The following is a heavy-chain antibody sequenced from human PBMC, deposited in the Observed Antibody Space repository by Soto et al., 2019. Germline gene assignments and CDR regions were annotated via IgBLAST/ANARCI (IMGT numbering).Heavy chain of an antibody. CDR2: ISSSSSTI. CDR3: ARDDSSGYYVNWFDP. V-gene: IGHV3-48*02. CDR1: GFRFSNYN. J-gene: IGHJ5*02. D-gene: IGHD3-22*01. Sequence: PGGSLRLSCAASGFRFSNYNMNWVRQAPGKGLEWLSYISSSSSTIYYADSVKGRFTISRDNAKNSLYLQMNSLRDEDTAVYYCARDDSSGYYVNWFDPWGQGTLVTVSS.